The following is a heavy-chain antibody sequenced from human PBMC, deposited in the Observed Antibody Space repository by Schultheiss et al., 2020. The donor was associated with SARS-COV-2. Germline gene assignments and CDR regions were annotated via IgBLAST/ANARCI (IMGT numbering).Heavy chain of an antibody. V-gene: IGHV3-21*01. D-gene: IGHD4-11*01. CDR1: GFTFSSYS. Sequence: GGSLRLSCAASGFTFSSYSMSWVRQAPGKGLEWVSSISSRSSYIYYADSLKGRFTISRDNAKNSLYLQMNSLRAEDTAVYYCARDYSNYAPRPNYYGMDVWGQGTTVTVSS. J-gene: IGHJ6*02. CDR3: ARDYSNYAPRPNYYGMDV. CDR2: ISSRSSYI.